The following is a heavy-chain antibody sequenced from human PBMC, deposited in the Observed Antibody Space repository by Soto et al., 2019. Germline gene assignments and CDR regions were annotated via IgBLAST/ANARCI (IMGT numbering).Heavy chain of an antibody. J-gene: IGHJ5*02. CDR3: AKDLVTNYYGSGSQNWFDP. V-gene: IGHV3-30*18. D-gene: IGHD3-10*01. CDR1: GFTFSSYG. Sequence: AGGSLRLSCAASGFTFSSYGMHWVRQAPGKGLEWVAVISYDGSNKYYADSVKGRFTISRDNSKNTLYLQMNSLRAEDTAVYYCAKDLVTNYYGSGSQNWFDPWGQGTLVTVSS. CDR2: ISYDGSNK.